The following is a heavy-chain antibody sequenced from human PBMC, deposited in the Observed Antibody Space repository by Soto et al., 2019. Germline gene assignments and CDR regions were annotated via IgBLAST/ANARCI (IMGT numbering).Heavy chain of an antibody. J-gene: IGHJ4*02. D-gene: IGHD3-10*01. CDR3: ATTISLVRRVITWPIDY. CDR1: GGTFSNHI. Sequence: SVKVSCKASGGTFSNHIITWVRQAPGQAPEWMGRIIPMLDITNYAQKFQGRVTMTSDTSTSTVYMEMSSLRSEDTAVYYCATTISLVRRVITWPIDYWGQGTLVTVSS. V-gene: IGHV1-69*02. CDR2: IIPMLDIT.